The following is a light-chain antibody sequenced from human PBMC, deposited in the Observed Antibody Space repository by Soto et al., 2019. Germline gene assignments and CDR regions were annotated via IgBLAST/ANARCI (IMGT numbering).Light chain of an antibody. CDR3: QQYNNWPPYT. J-gene: IGKJ2*01. Sequence: EIVMTQSPATLSVSPGERATLFCRASQSVSSNLAWYQQKPGQAPRLLIYGASTRATGIPARFSGSGSGTEFPLTISSLQSEDCAVYYCQQYNNWPPYTFGQGTKLEI. CDR1: QSVSSN. V-gene: IGKV3-15*01. CDR2: GAS.